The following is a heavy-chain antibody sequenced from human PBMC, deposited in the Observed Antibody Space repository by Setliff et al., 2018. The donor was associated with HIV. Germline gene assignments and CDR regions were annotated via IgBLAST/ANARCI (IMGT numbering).Heavy chain of an antibody. CDR3: ARTRVAAAGVGFDI. Sequence: SGPTLVNPTPPLTLTCTFSGFSLSTSGMYVSWIRQPPGKALEWLARIDWDDDKFYSTSLKTRLTISKDTSKKQVVLTMTNMDPVDTATYYCARTRVAAAGVGFDIWGQGTMVTVS. CDR1: GFSLSTSGMY. V-gene: IGHV2-70*17. J-gene: IGHJ3*02. CDR2: IDWDDDK. D-gene: IGHD6-13*01.